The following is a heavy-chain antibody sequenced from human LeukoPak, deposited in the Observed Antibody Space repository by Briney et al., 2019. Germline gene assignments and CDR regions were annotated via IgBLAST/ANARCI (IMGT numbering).Heavy chain of an antibody. V-gene: IGHV4-31*03. D-gene: IGHD3-22*01. CDR1: GDSIRGGCYS. CDR3: ARHYYDRSGFYYAYDY. CDR2: IYYSGST. Sequence: SETLSLTCTVSGDSIRGGCYSWSWIRPHPGKGLEWIGYIYYSGSTYYNPSLKSRVTISVDTSKNQFSLKLRSVTAADTAVYYCARHYYDRSGFYYAYDYWGQGTLVTVSS. J-gene: IGHJ4*02.